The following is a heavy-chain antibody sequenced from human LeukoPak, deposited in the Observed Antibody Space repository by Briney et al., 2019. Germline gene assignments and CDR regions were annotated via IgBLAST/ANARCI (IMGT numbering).Heavy chain of an antibody. J-gene: IGHJ4*02. Sequence: GGSLRLSCAASGFTFSGSAMHWVRQASGKGLEWVGRIRSKANSYATAYAASVKGRFTISRDDSKNTAYLQMNSLKTEDTAVYYCASTRESHTTLWGQGTLVTVSS. CDR1: GFTFSGSA. CDR2: IRSKANSYAT. D-gene: IGHD1-1*01. CDR3: ASTRESHTTL. V-gene: IGHV3-73*01.